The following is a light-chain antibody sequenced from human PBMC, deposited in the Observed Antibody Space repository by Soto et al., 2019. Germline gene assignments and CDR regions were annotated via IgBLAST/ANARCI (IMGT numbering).Light chain of an antibody. Sequence: QSALTQPASVSGSPGQSITISCTGTSSDGGGYNYVSWYQQHPGKAPKLMIYDVSNRPSGVSNRFSGSKSGNTASLTISGLQADVEADYYCSSYTSSSSPVVFGGGTKLTVL. CDR2: DVS. V-gene: IGLV2-14*01. J-gene: IGLJ2*01. CDR1: SSDGGGYNY. CDR3: SSYTSSSSPVV.